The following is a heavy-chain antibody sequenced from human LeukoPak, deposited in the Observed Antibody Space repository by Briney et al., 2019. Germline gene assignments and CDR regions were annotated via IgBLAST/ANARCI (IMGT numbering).Heavy chain of an antibody. CDR2: IYYSGTT. V-gene: IGHV4-39*01. CDR1: GGSISSSSYY. J-gene: IGHJ5*02. Sequence: SETLSLTCTVSGGSISSSSYYWAWIRQPPGKGLEWIGSIYYSGTTYYNPSLKSQVTISVDTSKNQFSLKLSSVTAADTAVYYCAGQGGFYLDHWGQGILVTVSS. CDR3: AGQGGFYLDH. D-gene: IGHD3-16*01.